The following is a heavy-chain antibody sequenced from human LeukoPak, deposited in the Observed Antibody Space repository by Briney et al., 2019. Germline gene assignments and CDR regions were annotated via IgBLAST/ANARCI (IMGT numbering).Heavy chain of an antibody. CDR1: GYTFTDYY. CDR3: ARERREFFDY. V-gene: IGHV1-2*02. D-gene: IGHD3-10*01. J-gene: IGHJ4*02. Sequence: ASVKVSCEASGYTFTDYYVHWVRQAPGQGLEWMGWINPNSGGTKYAQNFQGRVTMTRDTSISTAYMELSRLRSDDTAVYYCARERREFFDYWGQGTLVTASS. CDR2: INPNSGGT.